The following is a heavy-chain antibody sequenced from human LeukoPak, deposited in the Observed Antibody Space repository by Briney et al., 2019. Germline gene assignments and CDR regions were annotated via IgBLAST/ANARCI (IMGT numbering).Heavy chain of an antibody. Sequence: GESLKISCKGSGYSFTSYWISWVRQMPGKGPEWMGRIDPGDSFTEYSPSFQGHVTISADKSTSTVYLQWSSLEASDTAMYYCARDGGGVSSWVSHWGQGTQVTVSS. D-gene: IGHD3-16*01. J-gene: IGHJ4*02. CDR1: GYSFTSYW. CDR3: ARDGGGVSSWVSH. V-gene: IGHV5-10-1*01. CDR2: IDPGDSFT.